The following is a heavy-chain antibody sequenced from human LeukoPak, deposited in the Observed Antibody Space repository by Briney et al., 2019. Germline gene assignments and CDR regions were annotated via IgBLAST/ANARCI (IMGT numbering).Heavy chain of an antibody. V-gene: IGHV3-13*01. CDR1: GFTFSSYD. CDR2: IGTAGDT. CDR3: ARGLGNYYDSSGYYYGPFDY. J-gene: IGHJ4*02. D-gene: IGHD3-22*01. Sequence: TGGSLRLSCAASGFTFSSYDMHWVRQATGKGLEWVSAIGTAGDTYYPGSVKGRFTISRENAKSSLYLQMNSLRAGDTAVYYCARGLGNYYDSSGYYYGPFDYWGQGTLVTVSS.